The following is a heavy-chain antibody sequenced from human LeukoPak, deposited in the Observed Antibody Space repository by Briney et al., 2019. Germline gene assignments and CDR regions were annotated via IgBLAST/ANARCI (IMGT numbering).Heavy chain of an antibody. Sequence: PSETLSLTCAVYGGSFGGYYWSWIRQPPGKGLEWIGEINHSGSTNYNPSLKSRVTISVDTSKNQFSLKLSSVTAADTAVYYCARGRRDYGDYPSFAYWGQGTLVTVSS. J-gene: IGHJ4*02. CDR1: GGSFGGYY. V-gene: IGHV4-34*01. CDR2: INHSGST. CDR3: ARGRRDYGDYPSFAY. D-gene: IGHD4-17*01.